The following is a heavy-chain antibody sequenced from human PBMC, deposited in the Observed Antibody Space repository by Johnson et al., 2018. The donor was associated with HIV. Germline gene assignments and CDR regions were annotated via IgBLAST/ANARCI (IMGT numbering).Heavy chain of an antibody. CDR1: G. D-gene: IGHD1-1*01. CDR2: ISYDGSSK. Sequence: GISWVRQVPGKGLEWVALISYDGSSKNYADSVQGRFTISRDNSKNTLYLQMNSLRAEDTAGYYCASSSLRNEGGWGAFDVWGQGTMVTVSS. J-gene: IGHJ3*01. V-gene: IGHV3-30*12. CDR3: ASSSLRNEGGWGAFDV.